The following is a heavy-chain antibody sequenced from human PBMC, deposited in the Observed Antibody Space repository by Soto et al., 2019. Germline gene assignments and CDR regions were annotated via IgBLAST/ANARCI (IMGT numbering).Heavy chain of an antibody. Sequence: QVQLQESGPGLVKPSETLSLTCTVSGGSISSYYWSWIRQPPGKGLEWIGYIYSSGSTNYNPSLKSRVTISVDTSKNQFSLKLSSVTAADTAVYYCARLTDYGDLYWYFDLWGRGTLVTVSS. CDR2: IYSSGST. V-gene: IGHV4-59*01. J-gene: IGHJ2*01. D-gene: IGHD4-17*01. CDR1: GGSISSYY. CDR3: ARLTDYGDLYWYFDL.